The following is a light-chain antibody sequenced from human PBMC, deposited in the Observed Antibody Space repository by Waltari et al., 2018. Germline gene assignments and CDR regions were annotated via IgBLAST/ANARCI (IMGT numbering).Light chain of an antibody. Sequence: EIVLTQSPATLSLSPGERATLSCRASQSLNTYLAWYQQKPGQAPRLLIYDASNRATGIPARFSGGGSGTDFTLNINNVEPEDSAVYYCQQRSNWVTFGGGTKVEI. CDR1: QSLNTY. J-gene: IGKJ4*01. CDR3: QQRSNWVT. V-gene: IGKV3-11*01. CDR2: DAS.